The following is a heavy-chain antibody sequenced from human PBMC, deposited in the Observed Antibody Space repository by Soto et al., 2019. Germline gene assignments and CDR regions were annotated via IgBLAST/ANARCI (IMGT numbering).Heavy chain of an antibody. J-gene: IGHJ6*02. V-gene: IGHV6-1*01. CDR3: ARGRIAVAGTYLYHNYGMDV. CDR1: GDSVSSNSAA. D-gene: IGHD6-19*01. Sequence: PSQTLSLTCAISGDSVSSNSAAWNWIRQSPSRGLEWLGRTYYRSKWYNDYAVSVKSRITINPDTSKNQFSLQLNSVTPEDTAVYYCARGRIAVAGTYLYHNYGMDVWGQGTTVTVSS. CDR2: TYYRSKWYN.